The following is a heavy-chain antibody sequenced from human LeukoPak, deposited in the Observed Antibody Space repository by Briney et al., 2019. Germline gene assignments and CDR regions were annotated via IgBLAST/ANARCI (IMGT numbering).Heavy chain of an antibody. J-gene: IGHJ3*02. CDR3: TTVDYSNYFVDAFDI. Sequence: GGSLRLSCAASGFTFSNAWMSWVRQAPRKGLEWVGRIKSKTDGGTTDYAAPVKGRFTISRDDSKNTLYLQMNSLKTEDAAVYYCTTVDYSNYFVDAFDIWGQGTMVTVSS. CDR1: GFTFSNAW. V-gene: IGHV3-15*01. D-gene: IGHD4-11*01. CDR2: IKSKTDGGTT.